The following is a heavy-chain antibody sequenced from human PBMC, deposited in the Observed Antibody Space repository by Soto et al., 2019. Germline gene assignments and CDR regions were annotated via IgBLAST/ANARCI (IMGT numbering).Heavy chain of an antibody. D-gene: IGHD2-21*02. V-gene: IGHV3-74*01. CDR2: ISSDGSST. CDR3: TSGCGGDCSSPYYYYRMDV. J-gene: IGHJ6*02. CDR1: GFTFSGYW. Sequence: PGGSLRLSCAASGFTFSGYWMHWVRQVPGEGLVWVARISSDGSSTSYADSVKGRFTISRDNAKHTLYLQMNSLSVEDTAVYYCTSGCGGDCSSPYYYYRMDVSGQGTPVTVSS.